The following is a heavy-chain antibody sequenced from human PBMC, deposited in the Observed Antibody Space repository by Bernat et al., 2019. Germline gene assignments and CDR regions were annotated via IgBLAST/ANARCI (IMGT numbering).Heavy chain of an antibody. J-gene: IGHJ3*02. CDR2: INQDGSEK. CDR1: GFTFSPYW. D-gene: IGHD1-26*01. V-gene: IGHV3-7*03. CDR3: ARDPMGSASCCGRDAFDI. Sequence: EVQLVESGGGLVQPGGSLRLSCAASGFTFSPYWMNWVRQAPGKGLEWVANINQDGSEKKIVDSVKGRFTISRDNAKNSLYLQMNNLRAEDTAVYYCARDPMGSASCCGRDAFDIWGQGTVVTVSS.